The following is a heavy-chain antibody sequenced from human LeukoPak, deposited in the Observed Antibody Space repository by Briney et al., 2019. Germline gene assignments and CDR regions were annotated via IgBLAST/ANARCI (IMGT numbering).Heavy chain of an antibody. Sequence: PGGCLRLSCVALGFILETYWMRWVSQAPGKGREWGDNINEDGSKKQYVCCVRGLFTISRDNADTSLHLPVRSLRTTNMAVYYCARGDSISVWGKATTVSVSS. CDR3: ARGDSISV. CDR2: INEDGSKK. D-gene: IGHD2-21*01. CDR1: GFILETYW. V-gene: IGHV3-7*01. J-gene: IGHJ6*04.